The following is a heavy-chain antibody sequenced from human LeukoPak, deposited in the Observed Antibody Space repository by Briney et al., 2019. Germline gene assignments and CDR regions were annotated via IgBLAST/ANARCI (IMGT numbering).Heavy chain of an antibody. CDR3: ARERYYGSGGNIRPLFDY. J-gene: IGHJ4*02. CDR1: GGSFSGYY. V-gene: IGHV4-34*01. D-gene: IGHD3-10*01. Sequence: SETLSLTCAVYGGSFSGYYWSWIRQPPGKGLEWIGEINHSGSTNYNPPLKSRVTISVDTSKNHFSLKLSSVTPADTAVYYCARERYYGSGGNIRPLFDYWGQGTLVTVSS. CDR2: INHSGST.